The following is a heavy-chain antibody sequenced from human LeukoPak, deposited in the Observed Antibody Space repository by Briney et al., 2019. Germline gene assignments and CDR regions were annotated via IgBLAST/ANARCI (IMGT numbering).Heavy chain of an antibody. Sequence: PSETLSLTCTVSGGSISSSSYYWGWIRQPPGKGLEWIGSIYYSGSTYYNPSLKSRVTISVDTSKNQFSLKLSSVTAADTAVYYCASGSSGWLEPYYFDYWGQGTLVTVSS. CDR1: GGSISSSSYY. CDR2: IYYSGST. D-gene: IGHD6-19*01. V-gene: IGHV4-39*01. J-gene: IGHJ4*02. CDR3: ASGSSGWLEPYYFDY.